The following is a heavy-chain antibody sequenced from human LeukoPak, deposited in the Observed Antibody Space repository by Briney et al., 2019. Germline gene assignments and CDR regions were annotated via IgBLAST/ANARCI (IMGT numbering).Heavy chain of an antibody. CDR3: ARRNGYNYGVFDY. CDR2: ICYSGST. V-gene: IGHV4-59*08. Sequence: SETLSLTCTVSGDSISSYYWSWIRQPPGKGLEWIGYICYSGSTNYNPSLKSRVTMSVDTSKNQFSLKLRSVTAADTAVYYCARRNGYNYGVFDYWGQGTLVTVSS. D-gene: IGHD5-24*01. J-gene: IGHJ4*02. CDR1: GDSISSYY.